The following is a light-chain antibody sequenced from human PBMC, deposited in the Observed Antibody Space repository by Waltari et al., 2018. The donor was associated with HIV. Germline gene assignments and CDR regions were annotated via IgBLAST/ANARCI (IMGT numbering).Light chain of an antibody. V-gene: IGKV2-28*01. CDR3: MQAVQTPYT. J-gene: IGKJ2*01. CDR1: QSLLHSNGYTY. Sequence: DIVMTQSPLSLPVTPGEPASISCRSSQSLLHSNGYTYLDWYLQRPGQSPQLLIYLGSNRASGVPYRFSGSGSGTDFTLKISRLEAEDVGVYYCMQAVQTPYTFGQGTKLEIK. CDR2: LGS.